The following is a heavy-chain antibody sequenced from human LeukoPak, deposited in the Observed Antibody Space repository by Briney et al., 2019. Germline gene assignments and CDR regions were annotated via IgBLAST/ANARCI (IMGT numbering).Heavy chain of an antibody. CDR1: GFTFSSYG. D-gene: IGHD5-24*01. Sequence: GGSLRLSCAASGFTFSSYGMYWVRQPPGRGLEWVAVIWYDGSNKGYADSVKRRFTISRDNSKNTLYLQMTNLRAEDTGVYYCAREKIEDGTDFDHWGQGTLVTVSS. CDR3: AREKIEDGTDFDH. V-gene: IGHV3-33*07. CDR2: IWYDGSNK. J-gene: IGHJ4*02.